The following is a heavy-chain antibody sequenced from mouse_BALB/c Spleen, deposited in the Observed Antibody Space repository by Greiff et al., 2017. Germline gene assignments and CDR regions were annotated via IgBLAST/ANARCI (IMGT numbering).Heavy chain of an antibody. CDR1: GFTFSSYA. Sequence: VQLKESGGGLVKPGGSLKLSCAASGFTFSSYAMSWVRQTPEKRLEWVASISSGGSTYYPDSVKGRFTISRDNARNILYLQMSSLRSEDTAMYYCARGRDYGSSHWYFDVWGAGTTVTVSS. CDR3: ARGRDYGSSHWYFDV. CDR2: ISSGGST. D-gene: IGHD1-1*01. V-gene: IGHV5-6-5*01. J-gene: IGHJ1*01.